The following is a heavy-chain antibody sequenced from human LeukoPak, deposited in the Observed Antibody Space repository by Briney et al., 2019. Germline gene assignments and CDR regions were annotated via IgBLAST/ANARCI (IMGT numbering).Heavy chain of an antibody. CDR2: ISGSGGST. J-gene: IGHJ4*02. D-gene: IGHD6-6*01. V-gene: IGHV3-11*04. Sequence: GGSLRLSCAASGFTFSDYYMSWVRQAPGKGLEWVSAISGSGGSTYYADSVKGRFTISRDNAKNSLYLQMNSLRAEDTAVYYCARIPRHSSSYPYWGQGTLVTVSS. CDR3: ARIPRHSSSYPY. CDR1: GFTFSDYY.